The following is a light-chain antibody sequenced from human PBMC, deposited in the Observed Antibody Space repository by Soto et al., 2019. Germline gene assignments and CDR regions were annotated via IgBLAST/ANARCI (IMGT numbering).Light chain of an antibody. V-gene: IGKV3-15*01. CDR2: GAS. J-gene: IGKJ3*01. CDR3: QHLNNYPPFT. CDR1: QSVSSN. Sequence: EIVMTQSPATLSVSPGERATLSCRASQSVSSNLAWYQQKAGQAPRLLVYGASTRATGIPARFSGSGSGTEFTLTISRLQPEDFATYYCQHLNNYPPFTFGPGTKVDLE.